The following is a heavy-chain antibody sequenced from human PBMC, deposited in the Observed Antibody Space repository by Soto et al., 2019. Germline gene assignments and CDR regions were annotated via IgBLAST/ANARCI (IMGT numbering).Heavy chain of an antibody. V-gene: IGHV4-61*01. D-gene: IGHD3-10*01. J-gene: IGHJ6*02. CDR1: GGSVSSGSYY. Sequence: KPSETLSLTCTVSGGSVSSGSYYWSWIRQPPGKGLEWIGYIYYSGSTNYNPSLKSRVTISVDTSKNQLSLKLSSVTAADTAVYYCARDAVSGSGRSLDVWGQGTTVTVSS. CDR3: ARDAVSGSGRSLDV. CDR2: IYYSGST.